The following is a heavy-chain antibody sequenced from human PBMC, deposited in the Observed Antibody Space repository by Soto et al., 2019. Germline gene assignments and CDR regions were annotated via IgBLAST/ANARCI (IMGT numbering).Heavy chain of an antibody. J-gene: IGHJ4*02. D-gene: IGHD4-4*01. CDR1: GYTFTSYG. V-gene: IGHV1-18*01. CDR3: ARDLSVTISIRIDY. Sequence: QVQLVQSGAEVKKPGASVKVSCKASGYTFTSYGISWVRQAPGQGLEWMGWISAYNGNTKYAQKLQGRVTMTTDPSTRTDYMELGSLRSDDSAVYYCARDLSVTISIRIDYWGQGTLVTVSS. CDR2: ISAYNGNT.